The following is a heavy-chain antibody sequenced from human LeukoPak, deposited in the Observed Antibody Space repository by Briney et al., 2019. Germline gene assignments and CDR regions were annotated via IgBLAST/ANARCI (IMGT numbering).Heavy chain of an antibody. V-gene: IGHV3-74*01. CDR1: GFTFSSYW. D-gene: IGHD4-17*01. CDR3: AKAFYGDYPFDY. J-gene: IGHJ4*02. Sequence: GGSLRLSCAASGFTFSSYWMHWVRQAPGKGLVWVSRINSDGSSTSYADSVKGRFTISRDNSKNTLYLQMNSLRAEDTAVYYCAKAFYGDYPFDYWGQGTLVTVSS. CDR2: INSDGSST.